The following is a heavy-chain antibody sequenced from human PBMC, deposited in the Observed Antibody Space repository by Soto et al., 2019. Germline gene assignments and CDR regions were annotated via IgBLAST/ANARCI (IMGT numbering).Heavy chain of an antibody. Sequence: GGSLRLSCAASGFTFSSYGMHWVRQAPGRGLEWVAVIWYDGSNKYYADSVKGRFTISRDNSKNTLYLQMNSLRGEDTAVYYCARDRKVGMEYSYGSRPYYYYYGMDIWGQGXTVTVSS. CDR3: ARDRKVGMEYSYGSRPYYYYYGMDI. J-gene: IGHJ6*02. CDR2: IWYDGSNK. V-gene: IGHV3-33*01. D-gene: IGHD5-18*01. CDR1: GFTFSSYG.